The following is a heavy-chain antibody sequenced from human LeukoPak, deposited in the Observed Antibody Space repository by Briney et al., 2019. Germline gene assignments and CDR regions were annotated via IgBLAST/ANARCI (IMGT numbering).Heavy chain of an antibody. V-gene: IGHV4-38-2*02. Sequence: SETLSLTCTVSGYSISSGYYWGWIRQPPGKGLEWIGSIYHSGSTYYNPSLKSRVTISVDTSKNQFSLKLSSVTAADTAVYYCARLYYGSGSSYWGQGTLVTVSS. CDR3: ARLYYGSGSSY. D-gene: IGHD3-10*01. J-gene: IGHJ4*02. CDR2: IYHSGST. CDR1: GYSISSGYY.